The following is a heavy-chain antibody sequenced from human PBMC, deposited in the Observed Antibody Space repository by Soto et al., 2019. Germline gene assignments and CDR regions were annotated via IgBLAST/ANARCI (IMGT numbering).Heavy chain of an antibody. D-gene: IGHD5-12*01. V-gene: IGHV3-30*18. Sequence: GGSLRLSCAASGFTFSSYGMHWVRQAPGKGLEWVAVISYDGSNKYYADSVKGRFTISRDNSKNTLYLQMNSLRAEDTAVYYCAKDSEKWLRKIWLDYWGQGTLVTVSS. CDR2: ISYDGSNK. CDR3: AKDSEKWLRKIWLDY. J-gene: IGHJ4*02. CDR1: GFTFSSYG.